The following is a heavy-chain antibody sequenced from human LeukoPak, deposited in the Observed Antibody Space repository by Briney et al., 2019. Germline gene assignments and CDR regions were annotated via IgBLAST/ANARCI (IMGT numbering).Heavy chain of an antibody. CDR3: AMGVTRKVVVAAPDAFDI. CDR2: IIPIFGTA. Sequence: SVKVSCKASGGTFSGYAISWVRQAPGQGLEWMGGIIPIFGTANYAQKFQGRVTITADESTSAAYMELSSLRSEDTAVYYCAMGVTRKVVVAAPDAFDIWGRGTMVTVSS. D-gene: IGHD2-15*01. J-gene: IGHJ3*02. V-gene: IGHV1-69*13. CDR1: GGTFSGYA.